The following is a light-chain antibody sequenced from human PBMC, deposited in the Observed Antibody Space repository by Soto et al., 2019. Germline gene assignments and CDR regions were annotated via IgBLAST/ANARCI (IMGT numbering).Light chain of an antibody. CDR1: HSISSY. Sequence: DIQMTQSPSSLSASVGDRVTITCRASHSISSYLNWYQQKPGKAPKLLSYAASRLQSGVPSRFSGSASGTDFTLTISSLQPEDFATYYCQQSYSTPWTFGQGTKVEIK. J-gene: IGKJ1*01. V-gene: IGKV1-39*01. CDR3: QQSYSTPWT. CDR2: AAS.